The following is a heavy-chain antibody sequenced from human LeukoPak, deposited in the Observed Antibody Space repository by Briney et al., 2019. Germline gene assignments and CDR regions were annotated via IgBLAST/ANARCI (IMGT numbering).Heavy chain of an antibody. D-gene: IGHD3-3*01. CDR3: ARGYYDFWSGLKYYYMDV. CDR1: GGSISSYY. CDR2: IYYSGST. V-gene: IGHV4-59*01. J-gene: IGHJ6*03. Sequence: SETLSLTCTVSGGSISSYYWSWIRQPPGKGLQWIGYIYYSGSTTYNPSLKSRVTMSVDTSKNQFSLKLSSVTAADTAVYYCARGYYDFWSGLKYYYMDVWGKGTTVTVSS.